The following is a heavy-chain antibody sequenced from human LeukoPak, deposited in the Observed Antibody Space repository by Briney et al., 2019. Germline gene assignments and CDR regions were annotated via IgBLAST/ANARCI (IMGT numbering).Heavy chain of an antibody. Sequence: GGSLRLSCAASGFTFRSYSMNWVRQAPGKGLEGVSYISSSSSTIYYADSVKGRFTISRDNAKNSLYLQMNSLRAEDTAVYYCARGNGSPDYWGQGTLVTVSS. CDR2: ISSSSSTI. J-gene: IGHJ4*02. D-gene: IGHD1-26*01. CDR1: GFTFRSYS. CDR3: ARGNGSPDY. V-gene: IGHV3-48*01.